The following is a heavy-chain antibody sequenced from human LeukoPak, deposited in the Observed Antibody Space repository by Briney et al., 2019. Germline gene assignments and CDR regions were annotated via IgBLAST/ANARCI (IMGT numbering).Heavy chain of an antibody. CDR3: ARLGSYCFSASCYSGMDV. CDR2: IYFSGST. D-gene: IGHD2-2*01. V-gene: IGHV4-39*02. J-gene: IGHJ6*02. CDR1: GGSISSYY. Sequence: SETLSLTCTVSGGSISSYYWSWIRQPPGKGLEWIGSIYFSGSTYSNPSLKSRVTISVDTTKNHFSLQLSSVTAADTAVYYCARLGSYCFSASCYSGMDVWGQGTTVTVSS.